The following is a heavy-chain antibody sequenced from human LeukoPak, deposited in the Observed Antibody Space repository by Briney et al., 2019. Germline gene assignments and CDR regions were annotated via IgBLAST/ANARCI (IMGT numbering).Heavy chain of an antibody. CDR1: GYTFTSYY. CDR3: ARESSYYGSRIDY. J-gene: IGHJ4*02. Sequence: AAVKVSFKASGYTFTSYYMHWVRQAPGQGLEWMGWINPNSGGTNYAQKFQGRVTMTRDTSISTAYMELSRLRSDDTAVYYCARESSYYGSRIDYWGQGTLVTVVS. CDR2: INPNSGGT. V-gene: IGHV1-2*02. D-gene: IGHD3-10*01.